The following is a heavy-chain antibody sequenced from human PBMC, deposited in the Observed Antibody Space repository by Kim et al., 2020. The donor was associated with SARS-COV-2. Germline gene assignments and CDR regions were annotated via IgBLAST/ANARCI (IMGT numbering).Heavy chain of an antibody. D-gene: IGHD2-8*01. J-gene: IGHJ6*02. CDR2: ISWNSNNI. CDR3: VKDMSAVLMGGDYYGMYV. CDR1: GFRFDDYV. V-gene: IGHV3-9*01. Sequence: GGSLRLSCAASGFRFDDYVMNWVRQAPGKGLEWVSGISWNSNNIGYADSVKGRFTISRDNARNSLYLQMNSLRAEDTALYYCVKDMSAVLMGGDYYGMYVWGQGTTVTVSS.